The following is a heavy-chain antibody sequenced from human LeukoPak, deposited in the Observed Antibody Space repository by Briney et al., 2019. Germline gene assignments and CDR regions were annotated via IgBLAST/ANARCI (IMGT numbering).Heavy chain of an antibody. CDR1: GGSFSGYY. CDR2: INHSGST. D-gene: IGHD2-15*01. Sequence: SETLSLTCAVYGGSFSGYYWSWIRQPPGKGLEWIGEINHSGSTNYNPSLKSRVTISVDTSKNQFLLNVSSVTAADTAVYYCARHDGRSGGTMGALDHWGRGAPVIVSS. CDR3: ARHDGRSGGTMGALDH. J-gene: IGHJ4*02. V-gene: IGHV4-34*01.